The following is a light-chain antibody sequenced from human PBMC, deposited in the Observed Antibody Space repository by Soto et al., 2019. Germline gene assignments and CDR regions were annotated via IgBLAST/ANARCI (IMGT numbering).Light chain of an antibody. CDR1: SSNIGAGYD. CDR2: GNS. Sequence: QSVLTQPPSVSGAPGQRVTISCTGSSSNIGAGYDVHWYQQLPGTAPKLFIFGNSNRPSGVPDRFSGSKSGTSASLAITGLQAEDEADYYCQSYYSSLSGWVFGGGTKLTVL. CDR3: QSYYSSLSGWV. J-gene: IGLJ3*02. V-gene: IGLV1-40*01.